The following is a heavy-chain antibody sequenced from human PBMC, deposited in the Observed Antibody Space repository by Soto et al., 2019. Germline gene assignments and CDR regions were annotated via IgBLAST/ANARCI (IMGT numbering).Heavy chain of an antibody. CDR2: INPSGGST. CDR3: ARDGGAAGNEPYYYYGMDV. V-gene: IGHV1-46*01. D-gene: IGHD6-13*01. J-gene: IGHJ6*02. CDR1: GYTFTSYY. Sequence: GASVKVSCKASGYTFTSYYMHWVRQAPGQGLEWMGIINPSGGSTSYAQKFQGRVTMTRDTSTSTVYMELSSQRSEDTAVYYCARDGGAAGNEPYYYYGMDVWGQGTTVTVSS.